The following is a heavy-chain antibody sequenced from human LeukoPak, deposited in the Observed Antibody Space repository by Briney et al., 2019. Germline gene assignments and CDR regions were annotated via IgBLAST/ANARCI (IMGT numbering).Heavy chain of an antibody. CDR3: AREGVFWAAAALDY. Sequence: GGSLRLSCAASGFTFSSYAMHWVRQAPGKGLEWVAVISYDGSNKYYADSVKGRFTISRDNSKNTLYLQMNSLRAEDTAVYYCAREGVFWAAAALDYWGQGTLVTVSS. CDR2: ISYDGSNK. V-gene: IGHV3-30-3*01. D-gene: IGHD6-13*01. CDR1: GFTFSSYA. J-gene: IGHJ4*02.